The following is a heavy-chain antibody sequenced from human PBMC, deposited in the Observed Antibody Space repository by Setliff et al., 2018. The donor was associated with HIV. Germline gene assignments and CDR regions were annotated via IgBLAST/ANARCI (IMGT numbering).Heavy chain of an antibody. CDR1: GFSFSSYW. V-gene: IGHV3-74*01. CDR2: INTDGSST. D-gene: IGHD3-10*01. CDR3: ARGVRGVVNGMDV. J-gene: IGHJ6*02. Sequence: GGSLRLPCAASGFSFSSYWMHWVRQAPGKGLVWVSRINTDGSSTSYADSVKGRFTISRDNAKNTLYLQMNSLRAEDTAVYYCARGVRGVVNGMDVLGQGTTVTVSS.